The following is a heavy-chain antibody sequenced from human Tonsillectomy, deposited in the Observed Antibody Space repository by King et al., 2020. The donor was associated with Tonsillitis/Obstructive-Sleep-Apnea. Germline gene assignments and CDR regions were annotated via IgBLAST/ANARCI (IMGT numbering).Heavy chain of an antibody. CDR3: AHRRAYYGNGNGGSLQY. D-gene: IGHD3-3*01. CDR1: GFSLSTHGVG. Sequence: ITLKESGPTLVKPTETLTLTCSLSGFSLSTHGVGVGWIRQPPGKALEWLAFIYWDDDNRYNPSLKARLTVTKDTSKNQVVLTMTNMDPVDTATYFCAHRRAYYGNGNGGSLQYWGQGTLVSVSS. CDR2: IYWDDDN. J-gene: IGHJ4*02. V-gene: IGHV2-5*02.